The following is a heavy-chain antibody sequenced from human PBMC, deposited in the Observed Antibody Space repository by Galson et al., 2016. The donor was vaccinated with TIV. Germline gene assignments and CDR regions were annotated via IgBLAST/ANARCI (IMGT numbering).Heavy chain of an antibody. CDR2: IIPLFRTT. Sequence: SVKVSCKASGGTFSSYVFNWVRLAPGQGLEWMGGIIPLFRTTNYAQKFQGRVTNTADESTNTAYMELNSLRSGDTAVYYCASDRNTAFDTYHYYYGMDVWGQGTTVTVSS. CDR3: ASDRNTAFDTYHYYYGMDV. CDR1: GGTFSSYV. V-gene: IGHV1-69*13. J-gene: IGHJ6*02. D-gene: IGHD5-18*01.